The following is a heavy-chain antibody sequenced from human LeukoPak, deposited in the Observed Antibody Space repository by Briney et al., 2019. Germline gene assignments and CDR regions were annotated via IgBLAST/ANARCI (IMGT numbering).Heavy chain of an antibody. Sequence: PGESLTLSCAASGFTSRFSFSSYDRHWVRQAPGKGLECISFVSSEISFIYYADSVKGRFTTSSDNAKSSLYLQMNSLRAEDTAVYYCAKDVYGVAQNTFDSWGQGNLVTVSS. CDR3: AKDVYGVAQNTFDS. V-gene: IGHV3-21*01. D-gene: IGHD3-16*01. J-gene: IGHJ5*01. CDR1: GFTSRFSFSSYD. CDR2: VSSEISFI.